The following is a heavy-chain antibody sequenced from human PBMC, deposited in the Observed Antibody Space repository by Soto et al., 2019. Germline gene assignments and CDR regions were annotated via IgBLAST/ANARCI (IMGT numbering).Heavy chain of an antibody. CDR3: ASHYDIWSGYLSPVDY. D-gene: IGHD3-3*01. J-gene: IGHJ4*02. V-gene: IGHV3-23*01. CDR1: GFTFSSYA. Sequence: GGSLRLSCSASGFTFSSYAMSWVRQAPGKGLEWVSAISGSGGSTYYADSVKGRFTISRDNSKNTLYLQMNSLRAEDTAVYYCASHYDIWSGYLSPVDYWGQGTLVTVSS. CDR2: ISGSGGST.